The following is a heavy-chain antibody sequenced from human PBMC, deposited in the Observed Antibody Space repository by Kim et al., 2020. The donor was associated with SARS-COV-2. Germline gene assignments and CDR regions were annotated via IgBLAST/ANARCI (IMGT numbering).Heavy chain of an antibody. CDR1: GFTFSSYG. Sequence: GSLRLSCAASGFTFSSYGMHWVRQAPGKGLEWVAVISYDGSNKYYADSVKGRFTISRDNSKNTLYLQMNSLRAEDTAVYYCAKDGGIAARRDYYYYGMDVWGQGTTVTVSS. V-gene: IGHV3-30*18. J-gene: IGHJ6*02. CDR3: AKDGGIAARRDYYYYGMDV. D-gene: IGHD6-6*01. CDR2: ISYDGSNK.